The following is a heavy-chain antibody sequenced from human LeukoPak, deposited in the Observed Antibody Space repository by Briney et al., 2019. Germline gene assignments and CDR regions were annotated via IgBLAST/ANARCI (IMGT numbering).Heavy chain of an antibody. J-gene: IGHJ4*02. CDR3: AKDGPYYDSSGYYPAFDC. Sequence: PGGSLRLSCAASGFTFSSYGMHWVRQAPGKGLEWVAFIRYDGSNKYCADSVKGRFTISRDNSKNTLYLQMNSLRAEDTAVYYCAKDGPYYDSSGYYPAFDCWGQGTLVTVSS. CDR1: GFTFSSYG. V-gene: IGHV3-30*02. CDR2: IRYDGSNK. D-gene: IGHD3-22*01.